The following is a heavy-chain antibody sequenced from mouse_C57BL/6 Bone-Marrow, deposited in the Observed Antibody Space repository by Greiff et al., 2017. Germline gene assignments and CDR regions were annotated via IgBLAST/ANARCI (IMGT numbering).Heavy chain of an antibody. Sequence: VQLQQSGAELVKPGASVKLSCTASGFNIKDYYMHWVKQRTEQGLEWIGRIDPEAGETKYDPKFKGKATITAATSSNTAYLQLSSLTSEDTDVYFCARRGYHAMDDWGQGTSVTVSS. CDR3: ARRGYHAMDD. V-gene: IGHV14-2*01. CDR1: GFNIKDYY. J-gene: IGHJ4*01. CDR2: IDPEAGET.